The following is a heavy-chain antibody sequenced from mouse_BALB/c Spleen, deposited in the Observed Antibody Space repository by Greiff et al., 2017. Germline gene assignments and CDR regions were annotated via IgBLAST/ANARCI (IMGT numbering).Heavy chain of an antibody. D-gene: IGHD1-1*01. J-gene: IGHJ3*01. Sequence: EVKLLESGPGLVKPSQSLSLTCTVTGYSITSDYAWNWIRQFPGNKLEWMGYISYSGSTSYNPSLKSRISITRDTSKNQFFLQLNSVTTEDTATYYCARSNYCGSSWFAYWGQGTLVTVSA. V-gene: IGHV3-2*02. CDR2: ISYSGST. CDR3: ARSNYCGSSWFAY. CDR1: GYSITSDYA.